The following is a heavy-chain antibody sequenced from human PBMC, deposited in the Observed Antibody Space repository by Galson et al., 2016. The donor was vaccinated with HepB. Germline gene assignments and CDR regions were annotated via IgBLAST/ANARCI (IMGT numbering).Heavy chain of an antibody. CDR1: GASIVGAHW. J-gene: IGHJ4*02. D-gene: IGHD3-10*01. CDR3: ASEDYSFRY. CDR2: IDHSETT. Sequence: SETLSLTCTVSGASIVGAHWCSWVRQPPGKGLEWIGEIDHSETTHYNPSLESRVSISVDNSKNQFSLKLSSVTAADTAVYYCASEDYSFRYWGQGTLVTVSS. V-gene: IGHV4-4*02.